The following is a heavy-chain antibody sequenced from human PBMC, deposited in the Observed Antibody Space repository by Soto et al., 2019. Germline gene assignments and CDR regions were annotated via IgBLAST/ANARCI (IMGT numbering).Heavy chain of an antibody. J-gene: IGHJ6*02. CDR3: AREHQLEYYYGMDV. CDR2: IIPIFGTA. CDR1: GGTLSSSA. Sequence: QVQLVQSGAEVTKPGSSVKVSCKASGGTLSSSAISCVRQAPGQGLEWMGGIIPIFGTANYAQKFQCRVTINADESTSTAYMEMSSLRSEATAVYYCAREHQLEYYYGMDVCGQGTTVTVSS. V-gene: IGHV1-69*12. D-gene: IGHD6-13*01.